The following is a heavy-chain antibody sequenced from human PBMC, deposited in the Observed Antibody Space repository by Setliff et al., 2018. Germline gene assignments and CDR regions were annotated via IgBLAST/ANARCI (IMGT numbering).Heavy chain of an antibody. CDR3: ARGESIGSGTVNLDR. V-gene: IGHV4-4*02. Sequence: SETLSLTCAISGVSVSINNWWSWVRQPPGKGLEWIGEVNHRGGTYYSPSLKRRVTISVGKSKNQLSLKLTSVTAADTAVYYCARGESIGSGTVNLDRWGQGKLVTVSS. CDR2: VNHRGGT. J-gene: IGHJ5*02. CDR1: GVSVSINNW. D-gene: IGHD3-10*01.